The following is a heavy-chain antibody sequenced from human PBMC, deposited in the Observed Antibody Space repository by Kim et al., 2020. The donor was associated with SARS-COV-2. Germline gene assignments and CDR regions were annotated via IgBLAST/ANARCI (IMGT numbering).Heavy chain of an antibody. CDR3: AKGGWGSGSYYNDY. CDR1: GFTFSTCA. J-gene: IGHJ4*02. D-gene: IGHD3-10*01. V-gene: IGHV3-23*01. CDR2: ISDRGVST. Sequence: GGSLRLSCAASGFTFSTCAMSWVRQAPGKGLEWVSGISDRGVSTYYADSVKGRFAISRDNSKNTLYMQMNSVRAEDTAVYYCAKGGWGSGSYYNDYWGQGALVTVSP.